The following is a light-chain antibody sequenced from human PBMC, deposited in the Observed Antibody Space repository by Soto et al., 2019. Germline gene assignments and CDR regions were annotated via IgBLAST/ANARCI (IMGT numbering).Light chain of an antibody. J-gene: IGKJ1*01. CDR3: QQYNSYLWT. CDR2: EAS. Sequence: DIPISQSPSTVSASVANRDTITCRASQTFGRCLAWFQQKPGKAPKLLIYEASNLQSGVPSRFSGSGSGTKFTLTISSLQPDDFATYYCQQYNSYLWTFGQGTKVDIK. CDR1: QTFGRC. V-gene: IGKV1-5*03.